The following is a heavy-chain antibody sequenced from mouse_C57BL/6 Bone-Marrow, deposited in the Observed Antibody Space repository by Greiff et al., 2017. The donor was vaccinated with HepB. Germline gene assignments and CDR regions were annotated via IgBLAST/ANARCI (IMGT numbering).Heavy chain of an antibody. CDR1: GYTFTSYG. CDR2: IYPRSGNT. J-gene: IGHJ4*01. V-gene: IGHV1-81*01. D-gene: IGHD2-3*01. Sequence: QVQLKQSGAELARPGASVKLSCKASGYTFTSYGISWVKQRTGQGLEWIGEIYPRSGNTYYNEKFKGKATLTADKSSSTAYMELRSLTSEDSAFYFCARGGIYDGYLYDAMDYWGQGTSVTVSS. CDR3: ARGGIYDGYLYDAMDY.